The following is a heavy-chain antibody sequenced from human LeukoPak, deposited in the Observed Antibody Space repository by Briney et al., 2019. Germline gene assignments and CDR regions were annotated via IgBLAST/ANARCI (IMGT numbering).Heavy chain of an antibody. CDR3: AKGGSYYYDSSGYYGY. CDR2: ISGSGGST. J-gene: IGHJ4*02. CDR1: GFTFSSYA. Sequence: GGSLRLSCVASGFTFSSYAMSWVRQAPGRGLEWVSAISGSGGSTYYADSVKGRFTISRDNSKNTLYLQMNSLRAEDTAVYYCAKGGSYYYDSSGYYGYWGQGTLVTVSS. D-gene: IGHD3-22*01. V-gene: IGHV3-23*01.